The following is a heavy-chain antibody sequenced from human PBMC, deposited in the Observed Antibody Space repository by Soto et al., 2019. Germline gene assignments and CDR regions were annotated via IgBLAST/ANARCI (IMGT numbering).Heavy chain of an antibody. CDR1: GYTFSDYG. CDR2: INTFNGNT. CDR3: ARGFIPENY. Sequence: QVHLVQSEGEVKKPGASVKVSCKTSGYTFSDYGVSWVRQAPGQGLQWMGWINTFNGNTKYEQNFQGRVTLIIDASTRTVFLELTSLKFDDAAVYYCARGFIPENYWGQGTRVTVSS. D-gene: IGHD2-2*01. J-gene: IGHJ4*02. V-gene: IGHV1-18*01.